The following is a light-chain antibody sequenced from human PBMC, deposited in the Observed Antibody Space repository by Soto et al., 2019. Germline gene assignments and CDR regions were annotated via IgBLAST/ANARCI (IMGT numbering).Light chain of an antibody. CDR3: QQHNNWPYT. CDR1: QCVSSSY. J-gene: IGKJ2*01. Sequence: IVLSQSPGTLSLSPGERATLSCRASQCVSSSYLACYQQKPGQAPRLLIYGASSRATGIPARFSGSGSGTDFTLTISSLEPEDSAVYYCQQHNNWPYTFGQG. V-gene: IGKV3D-20*02. CDR2: GAS.